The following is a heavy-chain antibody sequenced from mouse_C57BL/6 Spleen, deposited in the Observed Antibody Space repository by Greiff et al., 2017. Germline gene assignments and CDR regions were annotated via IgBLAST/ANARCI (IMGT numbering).Heavy chain of an antibody. CDR2: INPSSGYT. Sequence: QVHVKQSGAELARPGASVKMSCKASGYTFTSYTMHWVKQRPGQGLEWIGYINPSSGYTKYNQKFKDKATLTADKSSSTAYMQLSSLTSEDSAVYYCARVDYAMDYWGQGTSVTVSS. CDR3: ARVDYAMDY. V-gene: IGHV1-4*01. J-gene: IGHJ4*01. CDR1: GYTFTSYT.